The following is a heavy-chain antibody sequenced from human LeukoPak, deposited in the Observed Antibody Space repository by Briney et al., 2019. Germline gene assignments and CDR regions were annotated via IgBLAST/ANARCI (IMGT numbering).Heavy chain of an antibody. V-gene: IGHV4-39*07. D-gene: IGHD2-15*01. Sequence: PSETLSLTCTVSGGSISSSSYYWGWIRQPPGKGLEWIGSIYYSGSTYYNPSLKSRVTISVDTSKNQFSLKLSSVTAADTAVYYCARYCSGGSCYSKAFDIWGQGTMVTVSS. J-gene: IGHJ3*02. CDR3: ARYCSGGSCYSKAFDI. CDR2: IYYSGST. CDR1: GGSISSSSYY.